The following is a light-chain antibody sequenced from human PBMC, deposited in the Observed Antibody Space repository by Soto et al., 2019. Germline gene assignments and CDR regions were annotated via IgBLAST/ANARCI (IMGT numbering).Light chain of an antibody. CDR3: QHRGKWPRT. CDR1: QSVSSY. Sequence: EIVLTQSPATLSLSPGERATLSCRASQSVSSYLAWYQHKPGQAPRLLIYVASNRATDIPARFSGSGSGTDFTLTISSLESEDFAVYYCQHRGKWPRTFGQGTKLEIK. J-gene: IGKJ2*01. V-gene: IGKV3-11*01. CDR2: VAS.